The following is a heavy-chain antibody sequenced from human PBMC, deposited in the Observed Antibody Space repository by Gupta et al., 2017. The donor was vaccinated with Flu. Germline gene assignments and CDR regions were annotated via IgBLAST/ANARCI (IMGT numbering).Heavy chain of an antibody. CDR2: ITHFYGTT. V-gene: IGHV1-69*01. CDR1: GGNFKTYT. D-gene: IGHD3-10*01. J-gene: IGHJ4*02. Sequence: QVHLVQSGAEVKNSGSSVKVSCKASGGNFKTYTFSWVRQAPGQGLEWVGGITHFYGTTKYAQKFQGRVIITADESTSTVYLEMSALRPNDTALFYCAAGRRGLPVHEAHWGQGSLVTVSS. CDR3: AAGRRGLPVHEAH.